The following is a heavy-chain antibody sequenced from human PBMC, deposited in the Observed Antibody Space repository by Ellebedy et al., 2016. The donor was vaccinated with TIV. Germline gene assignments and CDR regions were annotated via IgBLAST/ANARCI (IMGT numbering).Heavy chain of an antibody. CDR2: INQGGSET. D-gene: IGHD1-1*01. CDR1: GFTFSGYY. Sequence: GESLKISXAASGFTFSGYYMIWMRQAPGKGLEWVANINQGGSETYYVDSVKGRFTMSRDNAKNSLYLQLNSLRAEDTAVYYCARSPATGTVDYWGHGTLVTVSS. J-gene: IGHJ4*01. CDR3: ARSPATGTVDY. V-gene: IGHV3-7*01.